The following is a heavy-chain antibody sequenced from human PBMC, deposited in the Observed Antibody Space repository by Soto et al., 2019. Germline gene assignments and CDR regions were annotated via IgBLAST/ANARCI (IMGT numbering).Heavy chain of an antibody. J-gene: IGHJ4*02. D-gene: IGHD2-15*01. CDR1: GYTFAMHY. CDR3: AREDGGGGRRHDF. Sequence: QVQLVQSGAEVKKPGASVKISCKTSGYTFAMHYIHWVRHVPGQGLEWMGMINPSDGSTSYVQKFQGRVTMTRDTSATTVFLNMSRLTSHDTAVFYCAREDGGGGRRHDFWGQGTLVTVSS. V-gene: IGHV1-46*01. CDR2: INPSDGST.